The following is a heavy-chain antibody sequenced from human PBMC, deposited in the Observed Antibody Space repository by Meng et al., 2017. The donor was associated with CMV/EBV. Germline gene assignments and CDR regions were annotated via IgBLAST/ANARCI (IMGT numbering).Heavy chain of an antibody. CDR2: IIPDSGGT. D-gene: IGHD4-11*01. CDR1: GYTFTGYY. CDR3: ARGSNGGFAMDV. V-gene: IGHV1-2*02. J-gene: IGHJ6*02. Sequence: ASVKVSCKASGYTFTGYYMHWVRQAPGQGLEWMGWIIPDSGGTKYAQEFQGRVTMTRDTSITTAYMDLNRLRSDDTAVYFCARGSNGGFAMDVWGQGTTVTVSS.